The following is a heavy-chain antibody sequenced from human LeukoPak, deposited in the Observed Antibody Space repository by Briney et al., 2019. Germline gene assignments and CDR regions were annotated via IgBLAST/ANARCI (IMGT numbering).Heavy chain of an antibody. CDR3: AKDRRFLYDSSGYYPYYFDY. Sequence: GGSLRLPCAASGFTFNNYAMSWVRQAPGKGLEWVSAISGSGGSTYYADSVKGRFTISRDNSKNTLYLQINSLRAEDTAVYYCAKDRRFLYDSSGYYPYYFDYWGQGTLVTVSS. V-gene: IGHV3-23*01. CDR2: ISGSGGST. D-gene: IGHD3-22*01. CDR1: GFTFNNYA. J-gene: IGHJ4*02.